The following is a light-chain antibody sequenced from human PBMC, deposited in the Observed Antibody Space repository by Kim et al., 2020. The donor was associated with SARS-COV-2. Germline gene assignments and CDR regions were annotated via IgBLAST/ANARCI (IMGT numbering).Light chain of an antibody. CDR3: QQYDNWPPYT. CDR2: GAS. V-gene: IGKV3-15*01. J-gene: IGKJ2*01. Sequence: SPGERATLSCRASQSVNTNLAWYQQQPGQAPRLLIYGASTRATDIPARFSGSGSGTEFTLIISSLQSEDFAVYYCQQYDNWPPYTFGQWTKLEI. CDR1: QSVNTN.